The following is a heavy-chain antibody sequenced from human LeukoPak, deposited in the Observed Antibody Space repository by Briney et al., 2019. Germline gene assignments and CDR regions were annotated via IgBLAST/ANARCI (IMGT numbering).Heavy chain of an antibody. CDR3: ARRSIAARICDY. D-gene: IGHD6-6*01. Sequence: ASVKVSCKASGYTFTSYYMHWVRQAPGQGLEWMGIINPSGGSTSYAQKFQGRVTMTRDTSTSTVYMELSSLRPEDTAVYYCARRSIAARICDYWGQGTLVTVSS. CDR1: GYTFTSYY. V-gene: IGHV1-46*01. CDR2: INPSGGST. J-gene: IGHJ4*02.